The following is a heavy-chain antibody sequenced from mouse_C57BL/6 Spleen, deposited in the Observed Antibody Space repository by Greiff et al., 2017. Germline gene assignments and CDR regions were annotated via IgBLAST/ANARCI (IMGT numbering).Heavy chain of an antibody. Sequence: VQLQQPGAELVKPGASVKLSCKASGYTFTSYWMHWVKQRPGQGLEWIGMIHPNSGSTNYNEKFKSKATLTVDKSSSTAYMQLSSLTSEDSAVYYCARRDYYGSSFLFDYWGQGTTLTVSS. V-gene: IGHV1-64*01. CDR2: IHPNSGST. J-gene: IGHJ2*01. CDR3: ARRDYYGSSFLFDY. CDR1: GYTFTSYW. D-gene: IGHD1-1*01.